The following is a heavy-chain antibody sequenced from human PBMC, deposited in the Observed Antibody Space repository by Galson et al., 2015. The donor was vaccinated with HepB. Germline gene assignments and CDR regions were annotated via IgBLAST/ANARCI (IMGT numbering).Heavy chain of an antibody. V-gene: IGHV1-8*01. Sequence: SVKVSCKASGYAFTSYDINWVRQATGQGLEWMGWMNPNSGNTGYAQKFQGRVTMTRNTSISTAYMELSSLRSEDTAVYYCARDDRAYDYIWGSYRRPGWFDPWGQGTLVTVSS. CDR3: ARDDRAYDYIWGSYRRPGWFDP. CDR2: MNPNSGNT. D-gene: IGHD3-16*02. CDR1: GYAFTSYD. J-gene: IGHJ5*02.